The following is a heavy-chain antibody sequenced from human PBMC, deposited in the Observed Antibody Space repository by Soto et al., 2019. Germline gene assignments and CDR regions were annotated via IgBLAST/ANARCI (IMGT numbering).Heavy chain of an antibody. D-gene: IGHD2-15*01. V-gene: IGHV4-59*01. CDR2: IYYSGST. Sequence: SETLSLTCTVSGGSISSYYWSWIRQPPGKGLEWIGYIYYSGSTNYNPSLKSRVTISVDTSKNQFSLKLSSVTAADTAVYYCARGSGAYWSGGSGSPGNELFDYWGQGTLVTVSS. J-gene: IGHJ4*02. CDR1: GGSISSYY. CDR3: ARGSGAYWSGGSGSPGNELFDY.